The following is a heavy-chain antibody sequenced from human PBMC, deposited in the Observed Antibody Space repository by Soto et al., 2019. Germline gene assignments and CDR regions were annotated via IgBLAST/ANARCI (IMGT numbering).Heavy chain of an antibody. Sequence: GASVNVSFKASGYTFTSYYMHWVRQAPGQGLEWMGIINPSGGSTSYAQKFQGRVTMTRDTSTSTVYMELSSLRSEDTAVYYCARDRAIVVVRVASVSDYCYYMDFWGKRTTVIVSS. D-gene: IGHD2-2*01. CDR3: ARDRAIVVVRVASVSDYCYYMDF. V-gene: IGHV1-46*01. CDR2: INPSGGST. J-gene: IGHJ6*03. CDR1: GYTFTSYY.